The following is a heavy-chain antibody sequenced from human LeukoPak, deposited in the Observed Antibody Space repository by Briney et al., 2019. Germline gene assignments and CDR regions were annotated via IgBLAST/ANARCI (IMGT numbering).Heavy chain of an antibody. CDR1: GYTFTTYA. CDR3: ARGPYSSSWSGPFDY. V-gene: IGHV1-3*01. J-gene: IGHJ4*02. CDR2: INAGNGNT. D-gene: IGHD6-13*01. Sequence: ASVKVSCKASGYTFTTYAMHWVRQAPGQRLEWMGWINAGNGNTKFSQKFQGRVTITRDTSASTAHMELSSLRSEDTAVYYCARGPYSSSWSGPFDYWGQGTLVTVSS.